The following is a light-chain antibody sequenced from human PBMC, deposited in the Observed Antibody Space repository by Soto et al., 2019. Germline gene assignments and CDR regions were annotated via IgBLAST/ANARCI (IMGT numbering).Light chain of an antibody. V-gene: IGKV3-11*01. CDR1: QSISSY. CDR2: DAS. CDR3: QQRSEWPLT. J-gene: IGKJ4*01. Sequence: EIVLTQSPATLSSSPGERATLSCRASQSISSYLGWYQQKPGQAPRLLIYDASNRATGIPARFSGSGSGTDFTLTISSLEPEDFAVYYCQQRSEWPLTFGGGTRVEIK.